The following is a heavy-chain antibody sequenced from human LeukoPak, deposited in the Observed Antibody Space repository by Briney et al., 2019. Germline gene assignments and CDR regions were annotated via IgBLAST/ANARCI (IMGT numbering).Heavy chain of an antibody. CDR3: ARAQVLLWFGDSAFDY. V-gene: IGHV4-30-4*01. J-gene: IGHJ4*02. D-gene: IGHD3-10*01. CDR1: GGSISSGDYY. CDR2: IYYSGST. Sequence: SETLSLTCTVSGGSISSGDYYWSWIRQPPGKGLEWIGYIYYSGSTYYNPSLKSRVTISVDTSKNQFSLKLSSVTAADTAVYYCARAQVLLWFGDSAFDYWGQGTLVTVSS.